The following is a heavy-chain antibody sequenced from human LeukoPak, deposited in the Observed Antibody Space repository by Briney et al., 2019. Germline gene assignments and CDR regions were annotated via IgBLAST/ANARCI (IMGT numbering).Heavy chain of an antibody. CDR1: GYTFTGYY. V-gene: IGHV1-2*02. CDR2: INPNSGGT. J-gene: IGHJ1*01. Sequence: ASVKVSCKASGYTFTGYYMHWVRQAPGQGLEWMGWINPNSGGTNYAQKFQGRVTMTRDTSISTAYMELSRLRSDDTAVYYCARVITGTRVFQHWGQGTLVTVSS. D-gene: IGHD1-7*01. CDR3: ARVITGTRVFQH.